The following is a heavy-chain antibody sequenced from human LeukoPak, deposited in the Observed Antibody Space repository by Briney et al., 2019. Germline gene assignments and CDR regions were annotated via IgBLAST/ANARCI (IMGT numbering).Heavy chain of an antibody. J-gene: IGHJ6*03. D-gene: IGHD1-26*01. Sequence: PGGSLRLSCAASGFTFSTYNMNWVRQAPGKGLEWVSSITSSSSYIYYADSVKGRFTISRDNAKNSLYLQMDSLGAEDTAVYYCARDPYSGSYRAYYYYYMDVWGRGTTVTISS. V-gene: IGHV3-21*01. CDR2: ITSSSSYI. CDR3: ARDPYSGSYRAYYYYYMDV. CDR1: GFTFSTYN.